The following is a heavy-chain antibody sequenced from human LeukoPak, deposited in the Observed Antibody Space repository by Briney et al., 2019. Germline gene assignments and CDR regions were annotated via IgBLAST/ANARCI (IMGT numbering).Heavy chain of an antibody. CDR1: GGSFSGYY. D-gene: IGHD6-13*01. V-gene: IGHV4-34*01. Sequence: PSETLSLTCAVYGGSFSGYYWSWIRQPSGKGLEWIGEINHSGSTNYNPSLKSRVTISVDTSKNQFSLKLSSVTAADTAVYYCARGEAAGPSGGYWGQGTLVTVSS. CDR2: INHSGST. J-gene: IGHJ4*02. CDR3: ARGEAAGPSGGY.